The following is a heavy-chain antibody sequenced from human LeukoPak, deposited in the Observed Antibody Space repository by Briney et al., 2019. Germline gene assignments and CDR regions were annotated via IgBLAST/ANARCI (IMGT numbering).Heavy chain of an antibody. CDR3: ARQGGYDSPYYYYYYMDV. D-gene: IGHD5-12*01. J-gene: IGHJ6*03. CDR1: GYTFTGYY. Sequence: ASVKISCKASGYTFTGYYMHWVRQAPGQGLEWMGWINPNSGGTNYAQKFQGRVTMTRDTSISTAYMELSRLRSDDTAVYYCARQGGYDSPYYYYYYMDVWGKGTTVTVSS. V-gene: IGHV1-2*02. CDR2: INPNSGGT.